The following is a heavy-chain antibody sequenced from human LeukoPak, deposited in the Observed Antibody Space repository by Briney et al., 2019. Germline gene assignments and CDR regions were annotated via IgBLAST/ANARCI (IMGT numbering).Heavy chain of an antibody. D-gene: IGHD1-14*01. CDR3: ARDQVDRIWYFDY. J-gene: IGHJ4*02. Sequence: LGGSLRLSCAASGFTFSSYSMNWVRQAPGKGLEWVSSISSNSIYVFYADSMKGRFTISRDNAKNSLSLQMNSLRAEDTAVYYCARDQVDRIWYFDYWGQGTLVTVSS. V-gene: IGHV3-21*01. CDR2: ISSNSIYV. CDR1: GFTFSSYS.